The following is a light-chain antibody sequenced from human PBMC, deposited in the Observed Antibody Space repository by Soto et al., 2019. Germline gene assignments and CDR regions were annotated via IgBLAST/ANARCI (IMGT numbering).Light chain of an antibody. J-gene: IGLJ1*01. Sequence: QSALTQPRSVSGSPGQSVTISCTGTSSDVGDYKYVSWYRQDPGKAPKIIIYDISERPSGVPDRFSGSKSGNTASLTISGLQVEDESDYYCCSYAGSYSYVFGTGTKVTVL. CDR1: SSDVGDYKY. CDR3: CSYAGSYSYV. V-gene: IGLV2-11*01. CDR2: DIS.